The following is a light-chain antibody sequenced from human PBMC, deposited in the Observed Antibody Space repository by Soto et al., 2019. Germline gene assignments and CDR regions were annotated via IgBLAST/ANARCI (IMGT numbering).Light chain of an antibody. CDR3: QQYGSSSMT. CDR1: QSVSSSY. J-gene: IGKJ4*02. CDR2: GAS. V-gene: IGKV3-20*01. Sequence: EIVLTQSPGTLSLSPGESATLSCRASQSVSSSYLAWYQQKPGQAPRLLIFGASSRATVIPDRFSGSGSGADFTVTILRLEQEDFAVYYCQQYGSSSMTCGVRTKV.